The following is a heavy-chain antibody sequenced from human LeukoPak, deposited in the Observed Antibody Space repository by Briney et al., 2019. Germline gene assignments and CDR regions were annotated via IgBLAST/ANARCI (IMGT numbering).Heavy chain of an antibody. V-gene: IGHV3-30*18. CDR1: GFTFSSYG. CDR3: AKDRGDYLGYYYGMDV. D-gene: IGHD4-17*01. J-gene: IGHJ6*02. CDR2: ISYDGSNK. Sequence: GGSLRLSCAASGFTFSSYGMHWVRQAPGKGLEWVAVISYDGSNKYYADSVKGRFTISRDNSKNTLYLQMNSLRAEDTAVYYCAKDRGDYLGYYYGMDVWGQGTTVTVSS.